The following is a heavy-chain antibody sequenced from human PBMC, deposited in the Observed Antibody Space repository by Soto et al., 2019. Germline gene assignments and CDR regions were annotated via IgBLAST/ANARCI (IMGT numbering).Heavy chain of an antibody. V-gene: IGHV3-66*03. CDR3: ARGGVSSTSRYSSYYYYYGMDV. CDR2: IYSCGST. CDR1: GFTVSSNY. J-gene: IGHJ6*02. D-gene: IGHD2-2*01. Sequence: GGSLRLSCAASGFTVSSNYMSWVRQAPGKGLEWVSVIYSCGSTYYADSVKGRFTISRDNSKNTLYLQMNSLRAEDTAVYYCARGGVSSTSRYSSYYYYYGMDVWGPGTTVTVS.